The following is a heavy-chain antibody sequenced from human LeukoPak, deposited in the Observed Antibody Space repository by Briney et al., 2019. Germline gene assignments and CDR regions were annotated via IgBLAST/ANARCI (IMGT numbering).Heavy chain of an antibody. D-gene: IGHD2-21*02. J-gene: IGHJ4*02. CDR2: ISSSSYI. CDR3: ARDRGVVVPAMGYYFDY. CDR1: GFTFSSYS. V-gene: IGHV3-21*04. Sequence: GGSLRLSCAASGFTFSSYSMNWVRQAPGKGLEWVSSISSSSYIYYADSVKGRFTISRDNAKNSLYLQMNSLRAEDTAIYYCARDRGVVVPAMGYYFDYWGQGALVTVSS.